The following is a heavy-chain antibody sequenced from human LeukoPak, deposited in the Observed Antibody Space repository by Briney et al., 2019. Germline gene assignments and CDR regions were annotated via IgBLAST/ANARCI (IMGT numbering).Heavy chain of an antibody. D-gene: IGHD5-18*01. J-gene: IGHJ4*02. CDR1: GYTFTSYY. CDR2: INPSGGST. Sequence: ASVKVSCKASGYTFTSYYMHWVRQAPGQGLEWMGIINPSGGSTSYAQKFQGRVTMTRDTSTSTVYMELSSLRSEDTAVCYCARGYRIQLWLPPPGYWGQGTLVTVSS. V-gene: IGHV1-46*01. CDR3: ARGYRIQLWLPPPGY.